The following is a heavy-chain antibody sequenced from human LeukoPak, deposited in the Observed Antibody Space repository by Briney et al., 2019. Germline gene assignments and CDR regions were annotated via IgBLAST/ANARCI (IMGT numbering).Heavy chain of an antibody. CDR2: IRSDGTSK. J-gene: IGHJ4*02. V-gene: IGHV3-30*02. CDR3: AKGHSSTYVIDY. Sequence: PGGSLRLSCSASGFTFSSYGIHWVRQAPGKGLEWVTFIRSDGTSKFYADSVKGRFTTSRDNSKNTLYLQMNSLRADDTAVYYCAKGHSSTYVIDYWGQGTLVTISS. D-gene: IGHD2-2*01. CDR1: GFTFSSYG.